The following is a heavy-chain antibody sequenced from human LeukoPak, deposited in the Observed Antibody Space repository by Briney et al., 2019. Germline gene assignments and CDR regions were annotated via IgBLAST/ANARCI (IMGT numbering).Heavy chain of an antibody. J-gene: IGHJ4*02. V-gene: IGHV1-2*02. CDR3: ARVRYRLAETYINY. CDR2: INPNSGGT. CDR1: GYTFTGYY. D-gene: IGHD3-16*01. Sequence: GASVKVSCKASGYTFTGYYMHWVRQAPGQGLEWMGWINPNSGGTNYAQKFQGRVTMTRDTSISTAYMELSRPRSDDTAVYYCARVRYRLAETYINYWGQGTLVTVSS.